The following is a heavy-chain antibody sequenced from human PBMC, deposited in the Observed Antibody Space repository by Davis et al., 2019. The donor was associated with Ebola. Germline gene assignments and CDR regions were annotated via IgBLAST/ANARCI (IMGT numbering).Heavy chain of an antibody. V-gene: IGHV5-10-1*01. CDR2: IDPSDSYT. D-gene: IGHD6-19*01. CDR3: ARLGVAGTIYYYHMDV. Sequence: GESLKISCKGSGYSFTSYWISWVRQMPGKGLEWMGRIDPSDSYTNYSPSFQGHVTISADKSISTAYLQWSSLKASDTAMYYCARLGVAGTIYYYHMDVWGKGTTVTVSS. CDR1: GYSFTSYW. J-gene: IGHJ6*03.